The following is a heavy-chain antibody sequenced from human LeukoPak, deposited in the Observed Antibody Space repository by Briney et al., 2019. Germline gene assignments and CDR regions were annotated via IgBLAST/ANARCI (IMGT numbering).Heavy chain of an antibody. CDR1: GGSFSGYY. Sequence: SETLSLTCAVYGGSFSGYYWSWIRQPPGKGLEWIGEINHSGSTNYNPSLKSRVTISVDTSKNQFSLKLSSVAAADTAVYYCARRYSSGWSPRFDPWGQGTLVTVSS. J-gene: IGHJ5*02. D-gene: IGHD6-19*01. CDR2: INHSGST. CDR3: ARRYSSGWSPRFDP. V-gene: IGHV4-34*01.